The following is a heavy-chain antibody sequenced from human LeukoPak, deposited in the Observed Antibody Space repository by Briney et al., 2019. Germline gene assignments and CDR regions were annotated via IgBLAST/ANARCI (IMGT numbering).Heavy chain of an antibody. J-gene: IGHJ5*02. V-gene: IGHV1-69*13. Sequence: ASVKVSCKASGGTFNNYAINWVRQAPGQGLEWMGGIIPIFGSSNYAQKFQGRVTITADESTTTAYLELSSLRSEDTAVYYCARVTHTELSTWFDPWGQGTLVTVSS. CDR2: IIPIFGSS. CDR3: ARVTHTELSTWFDP. CDR1: GGTFNNYA. D-gene: IGHD5-18*01.